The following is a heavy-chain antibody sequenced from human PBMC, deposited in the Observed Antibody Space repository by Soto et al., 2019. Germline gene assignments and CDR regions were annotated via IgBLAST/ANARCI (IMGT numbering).Heavy chain of an antibody. CDR3: ARHMTTVTRDFDY. CDR2: ISAYNGNT. CDR1: GYTFTSYG. V-gene: IGHV1-18*01. J-gene: IGHJ4*02. Sequence: QVQLGQSGAEVKKPGASVKVSCKASGYTFTSYGISWVRQAPGQGLEWMGWISAYNGNTNYAQKLQGRVTMTTDTTTSTVYMELRSLRSDDTAVYYCARHMTTVTRDFDYWGQGTLVTVSS. D-gene: IGHD4-17*01.